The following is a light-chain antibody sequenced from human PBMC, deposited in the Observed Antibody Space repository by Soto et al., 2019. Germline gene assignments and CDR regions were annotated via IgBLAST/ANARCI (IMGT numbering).Light chain of an antibody. CDR1: HGISNY. CDR2: AAS. Sequence: IQMTQSPSSLSASVGDRVTITCRASHGISNYLAWYQQKPGKVPKLLIYAASTLQSGVPSRFSGSGSGTDFTLTISSLQPEDVATYYCQKYNSAPQDTFGQGTRLEIK. J-gene: IGKJ5*01. CDR3: QKYNSAPQDT. V-gene: IGKV1-27*01.